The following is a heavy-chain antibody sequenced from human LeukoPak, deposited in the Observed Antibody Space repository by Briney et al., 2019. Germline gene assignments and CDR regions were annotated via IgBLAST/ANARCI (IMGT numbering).Heavy chain of an antibody. V-gene: IGHV1-2*02. CDR3: TREGYSYDRSGYYWFDP. CDR1: GYTFTGYY. D-gene: IGHD3-22*01. J-gene: IGHJ5*02. Sequence: ASVKVSCKASGYTFTGYYIHWVRQAPGQGPEWMGWINPNSGDTYSAQKFQGRVTMTRDTSISTAYMELSSLRSDDTAVYYCTREGYSYDRSGYYWFDPWRQGTLVTVS. CDR2: INPNSGDT.